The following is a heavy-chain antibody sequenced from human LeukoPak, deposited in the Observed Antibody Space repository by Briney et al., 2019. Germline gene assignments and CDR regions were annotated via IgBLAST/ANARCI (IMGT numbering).Heavy chain of an antibody. J-gene: IGHJ4*02. D-gene: IGHD1-1*01. V-gene: IGHV3-30*18. Sequence: GGSLRLSCAASGFTFSSYGMHWVRQAPGKGLEWVAVISYDGSNKYYADSVKGRFTISRDNSKNTLYLQMNSLRAEDTAVYYCAKLDSNGSFDYWGQGTLVTVSS. CDR1: GFTFSSYG. CDR3: AKLDSNGSFDY. CDR2: ISYDGSNK.